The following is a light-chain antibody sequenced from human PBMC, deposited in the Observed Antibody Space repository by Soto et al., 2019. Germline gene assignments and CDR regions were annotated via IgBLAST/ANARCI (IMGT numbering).Light chain of an antibody. Sequence: DIQMTQSPSTLCASVGDRVTITCRASQSINSWLAWYQQKPGKAPKLLIYKASNLESGVPSRFSGSRSGTDFTLTISSLQHDDFATYHCQQYESFFPLTFGGGTKVDI. J-gene: IGKJ4*02. CDR1: QSINSW. CDR2: KAS. CDR3: QQYESFFPLT. V-gene: IGKV1-5*03.